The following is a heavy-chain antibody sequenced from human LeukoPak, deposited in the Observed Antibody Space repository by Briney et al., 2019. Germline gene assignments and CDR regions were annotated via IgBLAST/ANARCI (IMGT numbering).Heavy chain of an antibody. CDR3: ARDVSGAPGH. CDR1: GYTFTSYY. D-gene: IGHD2-15*01. Sequence: GASVKVSCKASGYTFTSYYMHWVRQTPGQGLEWMGIINPSGGSTSYAQKFQGRVTMTRDTSTSTVYMELSSLRPEDTAVYYCARDVSGAPGHWGQGTLVTVSS. CDR2: INPSGGST. V-gene: IGHV1-46*01. J-gene: IGHJ4*02.